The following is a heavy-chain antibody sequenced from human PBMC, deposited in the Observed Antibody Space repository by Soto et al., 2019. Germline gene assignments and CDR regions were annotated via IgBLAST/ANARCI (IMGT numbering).Heavy chain of an antibody. D-gene: IGHD1-26*01. J-gene: IGHJ5*02. CDR2: ITPFSGDV. CDR1: GNTFTYRY. CDR3: AGGGAGSGPFTWELPYH. Sequence: QMQLVQSGAEVKKTGSSVTVSCKALGNTFTYRYLHWVRQAPGQALEWMGWITPFSGDVHYAQKYQERVTITRDRSINTAYKQMSSLRSEDTAMYFCAGGGAGSGPFTWELPYHWGQGNLVTVSS. V-gene: IGHV1-45*02.